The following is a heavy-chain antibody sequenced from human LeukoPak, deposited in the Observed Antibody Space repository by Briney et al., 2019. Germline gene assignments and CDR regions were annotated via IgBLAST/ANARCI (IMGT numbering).Heavy chain of an antibody. V-gene: IGHV3-7*01. J-gene: IGHJ4*02. CDR3: ARVWSPPYTSSWPYYFDY. Sequence: GGSLRLSCAASGFGFNSYWMTWVRQAPGKGLEWVANINQGESQKYYVDSVKGRFTISRDNAKNSLYLQMNSLRAEDTAVYYCARVWSPPYTSSWPYYFDYWGQGTLVTVSS. CDR2: INQGESQK. CDR1: GFGFNSYW. D-gene: IGHD6-13*01.